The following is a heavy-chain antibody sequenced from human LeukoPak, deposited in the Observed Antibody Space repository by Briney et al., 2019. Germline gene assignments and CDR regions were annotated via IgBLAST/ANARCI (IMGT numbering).Heavy chain of an antibody. CDR1: GFTFSNYA. D-gene: IGHD3-10*01. CDR2: ISGSGVST. V-gene: IGHV3-23*01. J-gene: IGHJ4*02. CDR3: AKLLWFGEGRADY. Sequence: PGGSLRLSCAASGFTFSNYAMSWVRQAPGKRLEWVSGISGSGVSTYYADSVKGRFTISRDNSKSTLYLQMNSLRAEDTAIYYCAKLLWFGEGRADYWGQGTLVTVSS.